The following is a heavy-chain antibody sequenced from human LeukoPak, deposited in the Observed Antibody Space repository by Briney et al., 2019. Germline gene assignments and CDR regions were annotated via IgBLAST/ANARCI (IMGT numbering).Heavy chain of an antibody. CDR1: GFTFSSYA. J-gene: IGHJ6*02. CDR3: ARDPDMDV. V-gene: IGHV3-30-3*01. CDR2: ISYDGAKK. Sequence: GGSLRLSCAASGFTFSSYAMHWVRQAPGKGLEWVALISYDGAKKYHADPVKGRFTVSRDNSKNTLLLQLNSLRAEDTAVYYCARDPDMDVWGQGTTVTVSS.